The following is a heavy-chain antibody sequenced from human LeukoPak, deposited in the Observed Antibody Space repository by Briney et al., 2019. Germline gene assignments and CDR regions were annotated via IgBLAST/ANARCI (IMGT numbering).Heavy chain of an antibody. V-gene: IGHV4-59*01. J-gene: IGHJ5*02. CDR1: GASLSSYY. D-gene: IGHD3-22*01. Sequence: PSETLSLTCNVSGASLSSYYWDWLRQSPGRGLAWIGYISDTGKTDSNPSLKSRVTISLATSKNQFSLRLTSVTAADSAVYFCATGYYEPFATWGPGIMVSVSS. CDR2: ISDTGKT. CDR3: ATGYYEPFAT.